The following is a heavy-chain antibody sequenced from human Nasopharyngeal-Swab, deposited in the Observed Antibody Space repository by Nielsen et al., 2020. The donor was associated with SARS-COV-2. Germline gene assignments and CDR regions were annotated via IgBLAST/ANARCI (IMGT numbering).Heavy chain of an antibody. D-gene: IGHD5-24*01. CDR2: IRDDGGII. V-gene: IGHV3-30*02. Sequence: GESLKISCAASGFRFSSYGMHWVRQAPGKGLQWVAFIRDDGGIIYYADSVKGRFTISRDSSKNTLYLQMNSLRVEDTALYYCARDRRDVDNQWGQGTLVTVSS. CDR1: GFRFSSYG. CDR3: ARDRRDVDNQ. J-gene: IGHJ4*02.